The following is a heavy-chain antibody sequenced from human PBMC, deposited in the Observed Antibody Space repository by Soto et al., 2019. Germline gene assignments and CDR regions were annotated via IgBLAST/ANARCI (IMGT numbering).Heavy chain of an antibody. Sequence: PGGSLRLSCVASGFRFSDYWMNWVRQAPGKGLVWVSRLNGDGATTAYADSVKGRFTISRDNAKNTLYLQMNSLRAEDTAVYYSARDLGYCTDGIRSTWGQGT. V-gene: IGHV3-74*01. CDR2: LNGDGATT. CDR3: ARDLGYCTDGIRST. J-gene: IGHJ4*02. CDR1: GFRFSDYW. D-gene: IGHD2-8*01.